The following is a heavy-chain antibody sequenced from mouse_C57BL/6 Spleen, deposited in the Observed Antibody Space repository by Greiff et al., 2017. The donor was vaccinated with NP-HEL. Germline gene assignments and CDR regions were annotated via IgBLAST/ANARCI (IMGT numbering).Heavy chain of an antibody. CDR2: ISDGGSYT. J-gene: IGHJ4*01. V-gene: IGHV5-4*01. Sequence: EVMLVESGGGLVKPGGSLKLSCAASGFTFSSYAMSWVRQTPEKRLEWVATISDGGSYTYYPDNVKGRFTISRDNAKNNLYLQMSHLKSEDTAMYYCARDPDSNYGAMDYWGQGTSVTVSS. CDR3: ARDPDSNYGAMDY. CDR1: GFTFSSYA. D-gene: IGHD2-5*01.